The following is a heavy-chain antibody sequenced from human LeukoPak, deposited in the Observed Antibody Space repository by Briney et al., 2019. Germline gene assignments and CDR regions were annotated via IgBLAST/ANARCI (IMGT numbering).Heavy chain of an antibody. Sequence: SGTLSLTCAVSGGSISSSNWWSWVRQPPGKGLEWIGEIYHSGSTNYNPSLKSRVTISVDKSKNQFSLKLSSVTAADTAVYYCARLITMVRGVMFNWFDPWGQGTLVTVSS. D-gene: IGHD3-10*01. CDR1: GGSISSSNW. J-gene: IGHJ5*02. CDR2: IYHSGST. V-gene: IGHV4-4*02. CDR3: ARLITMVRGVMFNWFDP.